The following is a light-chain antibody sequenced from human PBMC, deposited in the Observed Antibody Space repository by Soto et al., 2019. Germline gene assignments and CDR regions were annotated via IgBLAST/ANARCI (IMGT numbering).Light chain of an antibody. J-gene: IGKJ2*01. V-gene: IGKV3-15*01. Sequence: EIVMTQSPATLSVSPGERATLSCRASQSVSSNLAWYQQKPGPAPRLLIYGASTRATAITARFSGSGSGTEFTLTVSSLQSEDFAVYDCQQYNNWPSYTFGKGTKLEIK. CDR2: GAS. CDR3: QQYNNWPSYT. CDR1: QSVSSN.